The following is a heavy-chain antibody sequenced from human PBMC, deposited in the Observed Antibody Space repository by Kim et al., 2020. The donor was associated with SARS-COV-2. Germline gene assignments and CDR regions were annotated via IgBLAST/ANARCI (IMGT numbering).Heavy chain of an antibody. J-gene: IGHJ6*02. CDR3: AKAGSVGTYYYYGLDV. D-gene: IGHD7-27*01. CDR2: IWFDGSNA. V-gene: IGHV3-33*06. Sequence: GGSLRLSCTTSGFTFKNYGMHWVRQAPGKGLEWMAVIWFDGSNAFYEDSLKGRFTISRDNFKNILYLHMNSLRAEDTAVYYCAKAGSVGTYYYYGLDVWGQGTTVTVSS. CDR1: GFTFKNYG.